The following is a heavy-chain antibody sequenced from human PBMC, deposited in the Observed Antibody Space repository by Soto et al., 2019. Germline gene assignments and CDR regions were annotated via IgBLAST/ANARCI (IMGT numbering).Heavy chain of an antibody. CDR3: ARGINIPEYYYYYGMDV. J-gene: IGHJ6*02. CDR2: INPNSGGT. Sequence: ASVKVSCKASGYTFTGYYTHWVRQAPGQGLEWMGWINPNSGGTNYAQKFQGWVTMTRDTSISTAYMELSRLRSDDTAVYYCARGINIPEYYYYYGMDVWGHGTTVTVSS. CDR1: GYTFTGYY. V-gene: IGHV1-2*04.